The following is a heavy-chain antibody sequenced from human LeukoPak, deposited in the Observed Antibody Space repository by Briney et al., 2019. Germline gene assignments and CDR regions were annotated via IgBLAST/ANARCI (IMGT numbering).Heavy chain of an antibody. D-gene: IGHD4-11*01. J-gene: IGHJ6*02. Sequence: PGGSLRLSCAASGFTFSSYWMSWVRQAPGKGLEWMANIKQDGSEKYYVDSVKGRFTISRDNAKNSLYLQMNSLRAEDTAVYYCARGRRKGSNYWSHYYYYGMDVWGQGTTVTVSS. V-gene: IGHV3-7*03. CDR1: GFTFSSYW. CDR2: IKQDGSEK. CDR3: ARGRRKGSNYWSHYYYYGMDV.